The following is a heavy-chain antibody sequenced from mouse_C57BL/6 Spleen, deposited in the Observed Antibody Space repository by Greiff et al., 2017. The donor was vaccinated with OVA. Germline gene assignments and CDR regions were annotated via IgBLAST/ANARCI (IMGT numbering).Heavy chain of an antibody. CDR3: ARSLYYGTFDY. D-gene: IGHD1-1*01. CDR1: GYTFTSYW. J-gene: IGHJ2*01. Sequence: QVQLQQPGAELVMPGASVKLSCKASGYTFTSYWMHWVKQRPGQGLEWIGEIDPSDSYTNYNQKFKGKSTLTVDKSSSTAYMQLSSLTSEDSAVYYCARSLYYGTFDYWGQGTTLTVSS. V-gene: IGHV1-69*01. CDR2: IDPSDSYT.